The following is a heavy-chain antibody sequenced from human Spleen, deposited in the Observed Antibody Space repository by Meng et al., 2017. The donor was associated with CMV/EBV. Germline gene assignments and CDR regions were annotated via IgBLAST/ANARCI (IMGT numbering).Heavy chain of an antibody. CDR2: IEHSVGV. D-gene: IGHD1-1*01. CDR3: ARRGYEKLHLDY. Sequence: GSLRLSCAVYGGSFSSYYWSWTRQSPGKGLEWIGEIEHSVGVTYNPSPKSRVTMSADKSLTTAYLQWSSLKASDTAMYYCARRGYEKLHLDYWGQGTLVTVSS. CDR1: GGSFSSYY. J-gene: IGHJ4*02. V-gene: IGHV4-34*10.